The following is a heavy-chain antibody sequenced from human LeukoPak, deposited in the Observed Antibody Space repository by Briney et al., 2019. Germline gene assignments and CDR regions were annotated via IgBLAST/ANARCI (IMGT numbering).Heavy chain of an antibody. CDR1: GGSISSSSYY. Sequence: SETLSLTCTASGGSISSSSYYWGWIRQPPGKGLEWIGSIYYSGSTNYNPSLKSRISISVDTSKNQSSLKLTSVTAADTAVYYCAREHPRGEVDDFDYWGQGTLVTVSS. J-gene: IGHJ4*02. D-gene: IGHD3-16*01. CDR2: IYYSGST. V-gene: IGHV4-39*07. CDR3: AREHPRGEVDDFDY.